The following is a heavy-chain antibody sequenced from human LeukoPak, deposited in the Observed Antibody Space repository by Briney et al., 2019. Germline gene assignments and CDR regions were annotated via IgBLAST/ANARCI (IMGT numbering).Heavy chain of an antibody. Sequence: SETLSLTCAVYGGSFSGYYWSWIRQPPGKGLEWIGEINHSGSTNYNPSLKSRVTISVDTSKNQFSLKLSSVTAADTAVYYCARAPPGPYYYDSSGYYPFDYWGQGTLVTVSS. J-gene: IGHJ4*02. V-gene: IGHV4-34*01. CDR2: INHSGST. CDR1: GGSFSGYY. CDR3: ARAPPGPYYYDSSGYYPFDY. D-gene: IGHD3-22*01.